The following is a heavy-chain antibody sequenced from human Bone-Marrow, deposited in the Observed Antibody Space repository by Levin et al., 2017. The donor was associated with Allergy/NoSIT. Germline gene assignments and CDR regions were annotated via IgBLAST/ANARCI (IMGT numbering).Heavy chain of an antibody. CDR3: ARRYEYVWGSDRYFDS. V-gene: IGHV5-10-1*01. D-gene: IGHD3-16*02. J-gene: IGHJ4*02. Sequence: GESLKISCKGSGYSFTSHWINWVRQMPGKGLEWMGRIDPSDSYTKYSPSFEGHVTISVDKSISTAYLQWSSLKASDTAIYYCARRYEYVWGSDRYFDSWGQGTLVTVSS. CDR2: IDPSDSYT. CDR1: GYSFTSHW.